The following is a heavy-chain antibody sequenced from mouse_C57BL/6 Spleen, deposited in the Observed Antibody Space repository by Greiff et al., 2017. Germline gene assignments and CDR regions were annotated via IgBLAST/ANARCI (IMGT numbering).Heavy chain of an antibody. V-gene: IGHV1-64*01. J-gene: IGHJ3*01. CDR1: GYTFTSYW. CDR2: IHPNSGST. D-gene: IGHD1-1*01. Sequence: VQLQQSGAELVKPGASVKLSCKASGYTFTSYWMHWVKQRPGQGLEWIGMIHPNSGSTNYNEKFKSKATLTVDKSSSTAYMQLSSLTSEDSAVYYCARREGSSAWFAYWGQGTLVTVSA. CDR3: ARREGSSAWFAY.